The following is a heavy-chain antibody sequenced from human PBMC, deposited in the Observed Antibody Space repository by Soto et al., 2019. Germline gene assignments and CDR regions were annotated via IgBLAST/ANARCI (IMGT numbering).Heavy chain of an antibody. CDR1: GFTFNDYA. J-gene: IGHJ6*02. Sequence: PGGSLRLSCAASGFTFNDYAMNWVRQASGKGLEWVSGLSGSGGSTHYADSVKGRFTVSRDNPRDTLYLQMNSLRAEDTAVYYCARMYNWNYYGMDVWGQGTTVTVSS. CDR3: ARMYNWNYYGMDV. CDR2: LSGSGGST. D-gene: IGHD1-20*01. V-gene: IGHV3-23*01.